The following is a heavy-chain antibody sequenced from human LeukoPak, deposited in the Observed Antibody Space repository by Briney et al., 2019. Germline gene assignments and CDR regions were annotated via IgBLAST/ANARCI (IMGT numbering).Heavy chain of an antibody. Sequence: GESLKISCKGSGYSFTNYWIGWVRQMPGKGLEWMGITYPGDSDTRYSPSFQGQVTISADKSISTAYLQWSSLTASDTAIYYCARLLDYYDSSGSLLGAFDIRGQGTMVTVSS. D-gene: IGHD3-22*01. CDR1: GYSFTNYW. V-gene: IGHV5-51*01. CDR2: TYPGDSDT. J-gene: IGHJ3*02. CDR3: ARLLDYYDSSGSLLGAFDI.